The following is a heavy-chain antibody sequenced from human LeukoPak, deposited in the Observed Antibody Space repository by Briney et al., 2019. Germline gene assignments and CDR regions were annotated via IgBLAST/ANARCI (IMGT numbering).Heavy chain of an antibody. CDR1: GYSFTSYY. V-gene: IGHV1-46*01. CDR2: INPSGGST. D-gene: IGHD3-3*01. Sequence: ASVKVSCKASGYSFTSYYMHWVRQAPGQGLEWMGMINPSGGSTTYAQKFQGRVTMTSDTSTRTVYMELSSLRSEDTAMYYCARDPTVITSSRITVFGVAKGPHNRFDPWGQGTLVTVSS. J-gene: IGHJ5*02. CDR3: ARDPTVITSSRITVFGVAKGPHNRFDP.